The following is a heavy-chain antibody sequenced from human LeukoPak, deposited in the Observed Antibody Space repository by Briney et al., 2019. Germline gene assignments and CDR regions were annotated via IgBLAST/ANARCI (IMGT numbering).Heavy chain of an antibody. V-gene: IGHV3-30*09. CDR1: GFTFSSNT. Sequence: GGSLRLSCAASGFTFSSNTMHWVRQAPGKGLEWVAVISYDGSKKYYADSVKGRFAISRDNSKNTLYLQMNSLRGEDTAVYYCARDLGRGYSGYEGFFDPWGQGTLVTVSS. J-gene: IGHJ5*02. D-gene: IGHD5-12*01. CDR2: ISYDGSKK. CDR3: ARDLGRGYSGYEGFFDP.